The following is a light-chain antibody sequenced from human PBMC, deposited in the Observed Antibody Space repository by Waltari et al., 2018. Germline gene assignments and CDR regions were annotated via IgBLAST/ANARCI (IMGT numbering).Light chain of an antibody. Sequence: SYELTQAIPVSVALGPTARVTRWGNNNGRKDVHWYQQKPGQAPVLVNRPSGIRERFSRSNSGNTATLTISRAQAGDEADYYCQVYDSNTWVFGGGTKLTVL. J-gene: IGLJ3*02. CDR3: QVYDSNTWV. CDR1: NNGRKD. V-gene: IGLV3-9*01.